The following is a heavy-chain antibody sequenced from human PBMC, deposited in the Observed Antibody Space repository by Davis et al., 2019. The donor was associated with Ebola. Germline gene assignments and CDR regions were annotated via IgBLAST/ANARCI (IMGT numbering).Heavy chain of an antibody. CDR3: AAPIFATGMDV. CDR1: GFTFSSYS. V-gene: IGHV3-21*01. Sequence: PGGSLRLSCAASGFTFSSYSMNWVRQAPGKGLEWVSSISSSSSYIYYADSVKGRFTISRDNSKNTLYLQMNSLRAEDTAVYYCAAPIFATGMDVWGQGTTVTVSS. J-gene: IGHJ6*02. CDR2: ISSSSSYI. D-gene: IGHD3-3*01.